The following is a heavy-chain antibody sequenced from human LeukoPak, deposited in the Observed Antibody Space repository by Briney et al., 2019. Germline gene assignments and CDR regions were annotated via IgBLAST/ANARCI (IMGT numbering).Heavy chain of an antibody. CDR2: IYTSGST. CDR1: GGSISSGSYY. CDR3: ARESELRFLEWLLDY. V-gene: IGHV4-61*02. J-gene: IGHJ4*02. D-gene: IGHD3-3*01. Sequence: SETLSLTCTVSGGSISSGSYYWSWIRQPAGKGLEWIGRIYTSGSTNYNPSLKSRVTISVDTSKNQFSLKLSSVTAADTAVYYCARESELRFLEWLLDYWGQGTLVTVSS.